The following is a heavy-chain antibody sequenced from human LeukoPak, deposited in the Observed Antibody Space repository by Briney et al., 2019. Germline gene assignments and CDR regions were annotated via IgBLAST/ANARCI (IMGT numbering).Heavy chain of an antibody. CDR1: GYTFTSYD. V-gene: IGHV1-8*03. Sequence: GASVTVSCKASGYTFTSYDINWVRQATGQGLEWMGWMNPNSGNTGYAQKFQGRVTITRNTSISTAYMELSSLRSEDTAVYYCAREWAAAGMGGYYYYYMDVWGKGTTVTVSS. D-gene: IGHD6-13*01. J-gene: IGHJ6*03. CDR2: MNPNSGNT. CDR3: AREWAAAGMGGYYYYYMDV.